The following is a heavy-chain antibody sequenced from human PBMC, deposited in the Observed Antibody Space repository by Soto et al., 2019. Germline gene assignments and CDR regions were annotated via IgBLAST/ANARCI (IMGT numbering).Heavy chain of an antibody. CDR3: ARKVVPAANFDY. CDR2: IYYSGST. D-gene: IGHD2-2*01. CDR1: GGSISSYY. Sequence: SETLSLTCTVSGGSISSYYWSWIRQPPGKGLEWIGYIYYSGSTNYNPSLKSRVTISVDTSKNQFSLKLSSVTAADTAVYYCARKVVPAANFDYWGQGTLVTVSS. J-gene: IGHJ4*02. V-gene: IGHV4-59*08.